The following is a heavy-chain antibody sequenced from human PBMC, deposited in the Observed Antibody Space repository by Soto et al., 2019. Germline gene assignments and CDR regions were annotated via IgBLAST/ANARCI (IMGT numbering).Heavy chain of an antibody. V-gene: IGHV5-51*01. CDR2: IYPGDSDT. CDR3: ARMAGDCSGGGCYQDNWLDP. Sequence: RGEALKISCKGSGYSFTTYWIGWVRQMPGKGLEWMGIIYPGDSDTRYSPSFRGQVTISADKSISTAYLQWSSLKASDTAMYYCARMAGDCSGGGCYQDNWLDPWGQGTLVTVSS. CDR1: GYSFTTYW. D-gene: IGHD2-15*01. J-gene: IGHJ5*02.